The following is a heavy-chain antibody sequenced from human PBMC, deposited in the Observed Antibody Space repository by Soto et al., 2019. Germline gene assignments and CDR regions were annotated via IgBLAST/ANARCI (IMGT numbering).Heavy chain of an antibody. Sequence: SETLSLTCTVSGGSISSSSYYWGWIRQPPGKGLEWIGSIYYSGSTYYNPSLKSRVTISGDTSKNQFSLKLSSVTAADTAVYYCARHGDWNYASGAFDIWGQGTMVTVSS. CDR2: IYYSGST. J-gene: IGHJ3*02. V-gene: IGHV4-39*01. D-gene: IGHD1-7*01. CDR3: ARHGDWNYASGAFDI. CDR1: GGSISSSSYY.